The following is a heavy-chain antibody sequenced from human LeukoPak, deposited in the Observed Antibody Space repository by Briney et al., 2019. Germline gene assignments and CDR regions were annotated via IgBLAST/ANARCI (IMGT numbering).Heavy chain of an antibody. CDR3: ARESPYYYDSSGLDY. CDR1: GYTFTSYG. D-gene: IGHD3-22*01. CDR2: ISAYNGNT. Sequence: APVKVSCKASGYTFTSYGISWVRQAPGQGLEWMGWISAYNGNTNYAQKLQGRVTMTTDTSTSTAYMELRSLRSDDTAVYYCARESPYYYDSSGLDYWGQGTLVTVSS. J-gene: IGHJ4*02. V-gene: IGHV1-18*01.